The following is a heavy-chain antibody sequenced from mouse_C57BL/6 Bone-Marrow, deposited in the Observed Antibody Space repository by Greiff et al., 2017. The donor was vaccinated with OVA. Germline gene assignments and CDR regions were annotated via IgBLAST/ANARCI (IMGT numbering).Heavy chain of an antibody. CDR1: GFNIKDDY. J-gene: IGHJ2*01. CDR2: IDPENGDT. V-gene: IGHV14-4*01. CDR3: TSYGNFDY. Sequence: EVKLQQSGAELVRPGASVKLSCTASGFNIKDDYMHWVKQRPEQGLEWIGWIDPENGDTEYASKFQGKATITADTSSNTAYLQLSILTSEDTAVYYCTSYGNFDYWGQGTTLTVSS. D-gene: IGHD2-1*01.